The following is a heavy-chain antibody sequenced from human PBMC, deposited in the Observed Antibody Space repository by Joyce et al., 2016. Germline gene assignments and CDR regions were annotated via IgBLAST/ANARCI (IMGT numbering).Heavy chain of an antibody. CDR2: IYSGGST. J-gene: IGHJ2*01. CDR1: GFTVSSNY. V-gene: IGHV3-53*01. Sequence: EVQLVESGGGLIQPGGSLRLSCAASGFTVSSNYMSWVRQATGKGLEWFSVIYSGGSTYYADAVKGRFTISRDNSKNTLYLQMNSLRAEDTAVYYCARVGYCSGGSCYSSREDWYFDLWGRGTLVAVSS. D-gene: IGHD2-15*01. CDR3: ARVGYCSGGSCYSSREDWYFDL.